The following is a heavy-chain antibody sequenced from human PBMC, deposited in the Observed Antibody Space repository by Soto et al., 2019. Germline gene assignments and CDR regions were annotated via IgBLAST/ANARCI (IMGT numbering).Heavy chain of an antibody. CDR2: ISSSGSTI. Sequence: GGSLRLSCAASGFTFSDYYMSWIRQAPGKGLEWVSYISSSGSTIYYADPVKGRFTISRDNAKNSLYLQMNSLGAEDTAVYYCAREAYDYIWGSYRPFDYWGQGTLVTVSS. D-gene: IGHD3-16*02. J-gene: IGHJ4*02. V-gene: IGHV3-11*01. CDR1: GFTFSDYY. CDR3: AREAYDYIWGSYRPFDY.